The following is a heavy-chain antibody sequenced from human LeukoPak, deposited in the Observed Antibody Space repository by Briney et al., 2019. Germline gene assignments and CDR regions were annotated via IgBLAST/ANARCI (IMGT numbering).Heavy chain of an antibody. CDR2: IKPDATEK. CDR1: GFSFTTSW. CDR3: ARGVWSSRNAFDI. D-gene: IGHD1-14*01. Sequence: GGSLRLSCAASGFSFTTSWMSWVRQAPGKGLEWVANIKPDATEKHYVDSVRGRFTISRGNAQNSLSLEMSSLRAEDTAVYYCARGVWSSRNAFDIWGQGTMVTVSS. V-gene: IGHV3-7*01. J-gene: IGHJ3*02.